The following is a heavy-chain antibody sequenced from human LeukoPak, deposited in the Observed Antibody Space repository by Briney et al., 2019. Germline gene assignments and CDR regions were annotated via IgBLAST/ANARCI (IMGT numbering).Heavy chain of an antibody. Sequence: PGGSLRLSCVASGFTFSSYSMKWVRQAPGKGLEWVSSITGSSSYIYYADSVRGRFTISRDDIKNSLYLQMDSLRAEDTAVYYCARQYSSSWYVNGSLDYWGQGTLVTVSS. D-gene: IGHD6-13*01. J-gene: IGHJ4*02. V-gene: IGHV3-21*01. CDR2: ITGSSSYI. CDR1: GFTFSSYS. CDR3: ARQYSSSWYVNGSLDY.